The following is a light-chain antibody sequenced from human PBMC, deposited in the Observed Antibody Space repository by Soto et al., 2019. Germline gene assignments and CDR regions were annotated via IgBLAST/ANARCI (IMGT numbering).Light chain of an antibody. CDR3: QQYNSQWT. J-gene: IGKJ1*01. V-gene: IGKV1-5*03. Sequence: QMTQSPSTLSGSVGDRVTITCRASQTISSWLAWYQQKPGKAPKLLIYKASSLESGVPSRFSGSGSGTEFTLTISSLQPDDFATYYCQQYNSQWTFGQGTKVDIK. CDR1: QTISSW. CDR2: KAS.